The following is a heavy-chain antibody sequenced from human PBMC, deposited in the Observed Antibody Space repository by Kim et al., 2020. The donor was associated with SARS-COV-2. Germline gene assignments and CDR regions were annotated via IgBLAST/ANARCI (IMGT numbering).Heavy chain of an antibody. CDR1: GGSISSSSYY. J-gene: IGHJ5*02. V-gene: IGHV4-39*01. CDR3: ARLNNDSSSWSLRFDP. CDR2: IYYSGST. Sequence: SETLSLTCTVSGGSISSSSYYWGWIRQPPWKGLEWIGSIYYSGSTYYTPSLKSRVTISVDTSKNPFSLKLSSVTAADTAVYYCARLNNDSSSWSLRFDPWGQGTLVTVSS. D-gene: IGHD6-13*01.